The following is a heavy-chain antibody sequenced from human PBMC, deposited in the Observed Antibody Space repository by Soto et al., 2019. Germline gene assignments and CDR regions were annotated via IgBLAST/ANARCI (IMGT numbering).Heavy chain of an antibody. CDR3: ARVPRYNWNYAVDY. D-gene: IGHD1-7*01. Sequence: ASVKVSCKASGYTFTSYAIHWVCQAPGQRLEWMGWINPGNGNTRYSQKFQGRVTISRDTAASTTYMEMSSLRFEDTAVYSWARVPRYNWNYAVDYWGHGTLVTV. CDR1: GYTFTSYA. J-gene: IGHJ4*01. CDR2: INPGNGNT. V-gene: IGHV1-3*01.